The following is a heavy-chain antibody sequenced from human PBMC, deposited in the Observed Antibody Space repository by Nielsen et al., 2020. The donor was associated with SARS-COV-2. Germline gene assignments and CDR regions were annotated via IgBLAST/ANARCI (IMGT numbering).Heavy chain of an antibody. J-gene: IGHJ4*02. CDR3: ARQRHVPFDY. CDR2: IYHSGST. V-gene: IGHV4-38-2*02. CDR1: GYSISSGYY. Sequence: SETLSLTCTVSGYSISSGYYWGWIRQPPGKGLEWIGSIYHSGSTYYNPSLKSRVTISVDTSKNQFSLKLSSVTAADTAVYYCARQRHVPFDYWGQGTLVTVSS. D-gene: IGHD6-25*01.